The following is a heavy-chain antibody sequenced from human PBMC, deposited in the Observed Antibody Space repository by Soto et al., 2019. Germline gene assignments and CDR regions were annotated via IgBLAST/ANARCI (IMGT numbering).Heavy chain of an antibody. J-gene: IGHJ5*02. D-gene: IGHD1-26*01. V-gene: IGHV1-46*01. CDR1: GYTFTSYY. Sequence: ASVKVSCKASGYTFTSYYMHWVRQAPGQGLEWMGIINPSGGSTSYAQKFQGRVTMTRDTSTSTVYMELSSLRSEDTAVYYCARAYSSTRGRYCSYWFDPWGQGNLVPVSS. CDR2: INPSGGST. CDR3: ARAYSSTRGRYCSYWFDP.